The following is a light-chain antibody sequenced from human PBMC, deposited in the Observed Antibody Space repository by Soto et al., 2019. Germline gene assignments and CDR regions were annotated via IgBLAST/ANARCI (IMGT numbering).Light chain of an antibody. Sequence: EIVLTQSPATLSLSPGERATLSCRASQSVSSYLAWYQQKPGQPPRLLIYDASNRATGIPARFSGSGSGTDFTLTISSLETEDFAVYYCQQRSNWTLVTFGPGTRVDVK. CDR3: QQRSNWTLVT. J-gene: IGKJ3*01. V-gene: IGKV3-11*01. CDR2: DAS. CDR1: QSVSSY.